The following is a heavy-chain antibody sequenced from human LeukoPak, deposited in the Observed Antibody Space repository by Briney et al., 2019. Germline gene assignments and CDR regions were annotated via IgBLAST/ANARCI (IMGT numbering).Heavy chain of an antibody. J-gene: IGHJ5*02. CDR3: ARVSAVAAYNWFDP. Sequence: SETLSLTCAVYGGSFSGYYWSWIRQPPGKGLEWIGEINHSGSTNYNPSLKSRVTISVGTSKNQFSLKLSSVTAADTAVYYCARVSAVAAYNWFDPWGQGTLVTVSS. CDR1: GGSFSGYY. CDR2: INHSGST. D-gene: IGHD2-15*01. V-gene: IGHV4-34*01.